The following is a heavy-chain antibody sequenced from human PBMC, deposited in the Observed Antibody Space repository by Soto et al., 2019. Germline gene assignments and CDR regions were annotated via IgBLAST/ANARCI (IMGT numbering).Heavy chain of an antibody. V-gene: IGHV4-34*01. CDR1: GGSFSGYY. Sequence: SSETLSLTCAVYGGSFSGYYWSWIRQPPGKGLEWIGEINHSGSTNYNPSLKSRVTISVDTSKNQFSLKLSSVTAADTAVYYCARVGRLRFLEWFRPYYYYGMDVWGQGTTVTVSS. CDR3: ARVGRLRFLEWFRPYYYYGMDV. CDR2: INHSGST. J-gene: IGHJ6*02. D-gene: IGHD3-3*01.